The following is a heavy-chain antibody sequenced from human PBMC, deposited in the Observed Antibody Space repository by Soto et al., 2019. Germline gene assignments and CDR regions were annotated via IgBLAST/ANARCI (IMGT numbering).Heavy chain of an antibody. CDR2: ISYDGSNK. J-gene: IGHJ4*02. V-gene: IGHV3-30*18. CDR3: AKEHYYGSGSYSYYFDY. Sequence: PGGSLRLSCAASGFTFSSYGMHWVRQAPGKGLEWVAVISYDGSNKYYADSVKGRFTISRDNSKNTLYLQMNSLRAEDTAVYYCAKEHYYGSGSYSYYFDYWGQGTLVTVSS. CDR1: GFTFSSYG. D-gene: IGHD3-10*01.